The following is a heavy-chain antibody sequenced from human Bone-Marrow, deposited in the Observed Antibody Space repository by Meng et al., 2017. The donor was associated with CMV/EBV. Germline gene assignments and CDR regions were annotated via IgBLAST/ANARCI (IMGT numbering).Heavy chain of an antibody. CDR2: IYYNGGT. CDR3: ARFPGPYSSSSAQNYYYGMDV. Sequence: GALRLSCVASGFTFSSYAMSWVRQTPGKGLEWIGNIYYNGGTNYNPSLKSRVTISVDTSKNQFSLKLSSVTAADTAVYHCARFPGPYSSSSAQNYYYGMDVWGQGTTVTVSS. V-gene: IGHV4-59*01. D-gene: IGHD6-6*01. J-gene: IGHJ6*02. CDR1: GFTFSSYA.